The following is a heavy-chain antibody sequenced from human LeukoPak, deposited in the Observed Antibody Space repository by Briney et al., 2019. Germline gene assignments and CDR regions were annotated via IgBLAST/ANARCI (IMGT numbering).Heavy chain of an antibody. Sequence: PSQTLSLTCTVSGGSISSGGYYWSWIRQHPGKGLEWIGYIYYSGSTYYNPSLKSRVTISVDTSKNQFSLKLSSVTAADTAVYYCASTPYYYGSGRGAFDIWGQGTMVTVSS. D-gene: IGHD3-10*01. CDR3: ASTPYYYGSGRGAFDI. J-gene: IGHJ3*02. CDR2: IYYSGST. CDR1: GGSISSGGYY. V-gene: IGHV4-31*03.